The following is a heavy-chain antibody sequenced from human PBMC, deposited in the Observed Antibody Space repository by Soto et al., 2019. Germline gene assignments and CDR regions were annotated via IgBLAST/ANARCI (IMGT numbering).Heavy chain of an antibody. CDR2: ISYDGSNK. D-gene: IGHD2-15*01. CDR1: GFTFSSYA. Sequence: GGSLRLSCAASGFTFSSYAMHWVRQAPGKGLEWVAVISYDGSNKYYADSVKGRFTISRDNSKNTLYLQMNSLRAEDTAVYYCARDRVAAIAFDAFDIWGQGTVVTVSS. J-gene: IGHJ3*02. V-gene: IGHV3-30-3*01. CDR3: ARDRVAAIAFDAFDI.